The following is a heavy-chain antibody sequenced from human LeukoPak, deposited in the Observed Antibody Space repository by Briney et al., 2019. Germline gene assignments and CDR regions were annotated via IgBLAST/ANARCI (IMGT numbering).Heavy chain of an antibody. Sequence: PSETLSLTCTVSGVSTTSYYWSWIRQSPGKGLEWIGYIYYRGTTNYNPSLRSRVTVSSDTSKNQFSLRLTSVTAADTAVYYCARKMSGWFDSWGQGTLVTVSS. CDR1: GVSTTSYY. J-gene: IGHJ5*01. CDR3: ARKMSGWFDS. D-gene: IGHD3-3*01. CDR2: IYYRGTT. V-gene: IGHV4-59*01.